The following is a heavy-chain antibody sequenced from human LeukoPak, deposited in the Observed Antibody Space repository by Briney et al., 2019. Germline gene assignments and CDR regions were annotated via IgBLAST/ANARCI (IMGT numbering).Heavy chain of an antibody. Sequence: TSETLSRTCAVSGYSISSGHYWGWIRQPPGKGLGWIGSVYHSGSTYYNPSLKSRVTISVDTSKNQFSLKLSSVTAADTAVYYCARHGNYYDTSQSDPWGQGTLVTVSS. CDR1: GYSISSGHY. D-gene: IGHD3-22*01. CDR3: ARHGNYYDTSQSDP. J-gene: IGHJ5*02. CDR2: VYHSGST. V-gene: IGHV4-38-2*01.